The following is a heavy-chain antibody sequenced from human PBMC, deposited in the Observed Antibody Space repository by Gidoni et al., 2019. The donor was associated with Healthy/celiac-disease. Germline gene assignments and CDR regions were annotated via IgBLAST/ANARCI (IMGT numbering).Heavy chain of an antibody. CDR3: ARGPRGHVPWSHDAFDI. V-gene: IGHV1-69*06. Sequence: QVQLVQSGAEVKKPGSSVKVSCKASGGTFSSYAISWVRQAPGQGLEWMGGIIPIFGTANYAQKFQGRVTITADKSTSTAYMELSSLRSEDTAVYYCARGPRGHVPWSHDAFDIWGQGTMVTVSS. CDR1: GGTFSSYA. CDR2: IIPIFGTA. J-gene: IGHJ3*02. D-gene: IGHD1-1*01.